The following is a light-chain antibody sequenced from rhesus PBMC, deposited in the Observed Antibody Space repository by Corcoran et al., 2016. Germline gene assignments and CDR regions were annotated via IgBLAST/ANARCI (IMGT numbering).Light chain of an antibody. CDR2: GAS. V-gene: IGKV3-42*01. Sequence: EIVMTQSPATLSLFPGERATLSCRASQSVSSSLAWYQQKPGQAPKLPIYGASSRATGIPDRCSGSGSGQEFTLTISSLEPEDVGVYYCQKVCSWPPTVGGGTKVELK. CDR3: QKVCSWPPT. CDR1: QSVSSS. J-gene: IGKJ4*01.